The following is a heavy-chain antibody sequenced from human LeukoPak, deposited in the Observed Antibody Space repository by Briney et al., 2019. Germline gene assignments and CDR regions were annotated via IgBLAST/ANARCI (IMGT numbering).Heavy chain of an antibody. Sequence: ASVKVSCKASGGTFRTYSVTWVRQAPGQGLEWMGGIIPTFGTPNYAQRFQGRVKVTTDDATGTAYMELSSLMSEDTAIYYCARVDRYHFYLDVWGKGTPVTVSS. J-gene: IGHJ6*03. CDR2: IIPTFGTP. CDR1: GGTFRTYS. V-gene: IGHV1-69*05. CDR3: ARVDRYHFYLDV.